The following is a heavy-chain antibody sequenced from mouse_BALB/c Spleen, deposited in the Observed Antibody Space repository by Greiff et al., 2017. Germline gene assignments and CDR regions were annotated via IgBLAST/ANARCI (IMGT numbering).Heavy chain of an antibody. Sequence: VKLMESGPGLVAPSQSLSITCTVSGFSLTGYGVNWVRQPPGKGLEWLGMIWGDGSTDYNSALKSRLSISKDNSKSQVLLKMNSLQTDDTARYYCASSMIYYAMDYWGQGTSVTVSS. D-gene: IGHD2-3*01. J-gene: IGHJ4*01. V-gene: IGHV2-6-7*01. CDR2: IWGDGST. CDR3: ASSMIYYAMDY. CDR1: GFSLTGYG.